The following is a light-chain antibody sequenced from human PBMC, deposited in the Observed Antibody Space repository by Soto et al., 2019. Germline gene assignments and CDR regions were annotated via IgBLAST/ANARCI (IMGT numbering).Light chain of an antibody. CDR1: QSVFYSSTSRNY. V-gene: IGKV4-1*01. J-gene: IGKJ4*01. Sequence: DIVMTQSPDSLAVSLGERATLNCKSSQSVFYSSTSRNYLPWYQKKPGQPPKLLVYWASARESGVPDRFSGSVSGTDFSLTIDSLQAEDVAVYYCQQYLRTPLTFVGGTRVEI. CDR2: WAS. CDR3: QQYLRTPLT.